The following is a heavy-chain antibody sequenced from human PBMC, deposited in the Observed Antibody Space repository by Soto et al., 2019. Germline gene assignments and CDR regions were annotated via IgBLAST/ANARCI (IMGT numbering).Heavy chain of an antibody. CDR1: GFSFDVYA. CDR2: ISGGGST. CDR3: ARDSSRKVVVVKGGVFDI. Sequence: PGGSLRLSCAASGFSFDVYAMGWVRQAPGKGLEWVSVISGGGSTYYSDSVKGRFTVSRDTSRNTLYLQMDSLRAEDTALYYCARDSSRKVVVVKGGVFDIWGQGTMVTVSS. J-gene: IGHJ3*02. D-gene: IGHD3-22*01. V-gene: IGHV3-23*01.